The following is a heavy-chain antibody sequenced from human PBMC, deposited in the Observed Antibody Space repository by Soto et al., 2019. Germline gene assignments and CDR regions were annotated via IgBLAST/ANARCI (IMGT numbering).Heavy chain of an antibody. V-gene: IGHV4-59*08. CDR1: GGSIRRQY. CDR2: IYYSGTT. D-gene: IGHD2-2*01. J-gene: IGHJ6*03. Sequence: SEPLSLTRPVPGGSIRRQYRNWILQPPGKGLEWIGYIYYSGTTNYNPSLKGRVILSVDTSKNQFSLKLTSVTAADTAVYYCARHADCSSISCSCFHYMDVWGKGTTVTVSS. CDR3: ARHADCSSISCSCFHYMDV.